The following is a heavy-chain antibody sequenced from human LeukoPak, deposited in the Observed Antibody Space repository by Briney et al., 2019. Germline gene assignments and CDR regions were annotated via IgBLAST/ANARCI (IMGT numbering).Heavy chain of an antibody. D-gene: IGHD6-19*01. V-gene: IGHV3-74*01. CDR1: GFTFSSYW. Sequence: PGGSLRLSCAASGFTFSSYWMHWVRQAPGKGLVWVSRINSDGSSTGYADSVKGRFTISRDNAKNTLYLQMNSLRAEDTAVYYCARVVGSSGWYLGYWGQGTLVTVSS. CDR2: INSDGSST. J-gene: IGHJ4*02. CDR3: ARVVGSSGWYLGY.